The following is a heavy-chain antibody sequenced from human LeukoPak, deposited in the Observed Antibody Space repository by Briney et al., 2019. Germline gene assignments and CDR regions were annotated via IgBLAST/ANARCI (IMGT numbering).Heavy chain of an antibody. CDR2: INTNTGKP. CDR3: ARDPSTNYYYYYYMDV. J-gene: IGHJ6*03. V-gene: IGHV7-4-1*02. Sequence: ASVKVSCKASGYTFTSYAMNWVRQAPGQGLEWMGWINTNTGKPTYAQGFTGRFVFSLDSSVSTAYLQINSLNAEGTAVYYCARDPSTNYYYYYYMDVWGKGTTVTVSS. CDR1: GYTFTSYA.